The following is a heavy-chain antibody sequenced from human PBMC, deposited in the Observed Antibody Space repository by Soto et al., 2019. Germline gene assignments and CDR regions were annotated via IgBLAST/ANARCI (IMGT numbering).Heavy chain of an antibody. J-gene: IGHJ4*02. CDR2: VYYGGT. D-gene: IGHD4-4*01. CDR1: GGSMSSNY. Sequence: SETLSLTCTVSGGSMSSNYWSWIRQSPDKGLEWIGFVYYGGTNYNPSFESRVTMSVDTPKKQFSLELSSVTAADTAIYYGVSYRGAFYFDHWGQGTMVTVS. V-gene: IGHV4-59*01. CDR3: VSYRGAFYFDH.